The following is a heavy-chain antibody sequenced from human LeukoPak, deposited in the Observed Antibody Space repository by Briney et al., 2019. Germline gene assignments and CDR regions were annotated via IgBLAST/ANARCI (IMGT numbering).Heavy chain of an antibody. CDR2: IWYDGSNK. J-gene: IGHJ6*02. CDR1: GFTFSSYG. V-gene: IGHV3-33*01. CDR3: ARTMIAVVPNGVYYYYYGMDV. Sequence: GGSLRLSCAASGFTFSSYGMHWVRQAPGKGLEWVAVIWYDGSNKYYADSVKGRFTISRDNSKNTLYLQMNSLRAEDTAVYYCARTMIAVVPNGVYYYYYGMDVWGQGTTVTVSS. D-gene: IGHD3-22*01.